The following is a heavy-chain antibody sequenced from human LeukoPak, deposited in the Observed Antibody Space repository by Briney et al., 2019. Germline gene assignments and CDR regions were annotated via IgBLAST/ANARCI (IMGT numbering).Heavy chain of an antibody. Sequence: ASVKVSCKASGGTFSSYAISWVRQAPGQGLEWMGGIIPVFGTANYAQKFQGRVTITADESTSTAYMELSSLRSEDTAVYYCARSSSGWDDAFDIWGQGTMVTVSS. D-gene: IGHD6-19*01. J-gene: IGHJ3*02. CDR3: ARSSSGWDDAFDI. CDR1: GGTFSSYA. V-gene: IGHV1-69*13. CDR2: IIPVFGTA.